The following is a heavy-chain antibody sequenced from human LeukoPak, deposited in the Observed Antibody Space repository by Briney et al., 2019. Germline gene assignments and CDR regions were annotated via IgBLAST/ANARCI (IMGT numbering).Heavy chain of an antibody. J-gene: IGHJ3*02. Sequence: SETLSLTCTVSGGSISSYYWSWIRQPAGKGLEWIGRIYTSGSTNYNPSLKSRVTMSVDTSKNQFSLKLSSVTAADTAVYYCAREGETNYDFWSGYWGPVDAFDIWGQGTTVTVSS. D-gene: IGHD3-3*01. CDR3: AREGETNYDFWSGYWGPVDAFDI. CDR1: GGSISSYY. V-gene: IGHV4-4*07. CDR2: IYTSGST.